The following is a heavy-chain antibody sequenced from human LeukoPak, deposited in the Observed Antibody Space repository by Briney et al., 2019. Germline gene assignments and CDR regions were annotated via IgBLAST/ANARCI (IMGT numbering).Heavy chain of an antibody. D-gene: IGHD6-19*01. CDR1: GGTFSSYA. CDR2: IIPIFGTA. Sequence: SVKVSCKASGGTFSSYAISWVRQAPGQGLERMGGIIPIFGTANYAQKFQGRVTITADESTSTAYMELSSLRSEDTAVYYCARDVMGYSSGWYYYYGMDVWGQGTTVTVSS. J-gene: IGHJ6*02. V-gene: IGHV1-69*13. CDR3: ARDVMGYSSGWYYYYGMDV.